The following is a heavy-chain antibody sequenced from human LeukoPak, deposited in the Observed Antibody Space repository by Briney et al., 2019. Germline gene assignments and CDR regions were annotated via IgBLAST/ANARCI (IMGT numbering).Heavy chain of an antibody. Sequence: GGSLRLSCAASGFTFSSYAMSWVRQAPGKGLVWVSAISGSGGSTYYADSVKGRFTISRDNSKNTLYLQMNSLRAEDTAVYYCAKVVMVRGVNDAFEIWGQGTMVTVSS. CDR1: GFTFSSYA. D-gene: IGHD3-10*01. V-gene: IGHV3-23*01. J-gene: IGHJ3*02. CDR3: AKVVMVRGVNDAFEI. CDR2: ISGSGGST.